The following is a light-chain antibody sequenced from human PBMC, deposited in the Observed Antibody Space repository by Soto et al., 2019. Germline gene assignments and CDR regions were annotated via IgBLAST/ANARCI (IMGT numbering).Light chain of an antibody. Sequence: QSALTQPPSLSGTPGQRVTLSCSGSTSNIGRYSVNWYQHFPGPAPKILIYSDDERPSGVPDRFYGSKSGTAASLAISGPQSEYEAGYYCAAWDDNLNGPLFGGGTQLTVL. CDR2: SDD. J-gene: IGLJ3*02. CDR1: TSNIGRYS. V-gene: IGLV1-44*01. CDR3: AAWDDNLNGPL.